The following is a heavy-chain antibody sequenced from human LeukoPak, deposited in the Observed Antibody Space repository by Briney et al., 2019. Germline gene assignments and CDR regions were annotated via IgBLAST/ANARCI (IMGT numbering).Heavy chain of an antibody. CDR2: IIPIFGTA. CDR1: GGTFSSYA. J-gene: IGHJ6*03. D-gene: IGHD3-10*01. CDR3: ARGVVRGVTGYYYMDV. Sequence: GASVKVSCKASGGTFSSYAISWVRQAPGQGLEWMGGIIPIFGTANYAQKFQGRVTITADESTSTAYMELSSLRSEDTAVYYCARGVVRGVTGYYYMDVWGKGTTVTVSS. V-gene: IGHV1-69*13.